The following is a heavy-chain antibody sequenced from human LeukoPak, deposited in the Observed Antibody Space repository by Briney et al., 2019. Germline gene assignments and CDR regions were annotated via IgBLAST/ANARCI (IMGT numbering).Heavy chain of an antibody. D-gene: IGHD1-14*01. J-gene: IGHJ6*02. CDR1: GFTFSSYA. V-gene: IGHV3-30-3*01. CDR2: ISYDGSNK. Sequence: GRSLRLSCAASGFTFSSYAMHWVRQAPGKGLEWVAVISYDGSNKYYADSVKGRFTISRDSSKNTLYLQMNSLRAEDTAVYYCARDRVITATNTIMDVWGQGTTVTVCS. CDR3: ARDRVITATNTIMDV.